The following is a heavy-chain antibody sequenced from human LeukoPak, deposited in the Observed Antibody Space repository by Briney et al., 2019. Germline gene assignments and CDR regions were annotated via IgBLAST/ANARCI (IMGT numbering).Heavy chain of an antibody. Sequence: SESLSLTCTVYGGSISSDYWSWIRQPPGKGLDWIGYIYYSGGNNYHPSLKSRVTISVDTTKKQFSLKLSSVTAADTAVYYCARVGTVLDGGYWGQGIL. V-gene: IGHV4-59*01. CDR2: IYYSGGN. J-gene: IGHJ4*02. CDR3: ARVGTVLDGGY. D-gene: IGHD1-7*01. CDR1: GGSISSDY.